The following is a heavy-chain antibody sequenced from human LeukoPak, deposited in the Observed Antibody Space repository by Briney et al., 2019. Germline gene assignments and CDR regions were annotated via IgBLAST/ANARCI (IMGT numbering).Heavy chain of an antibody. Sequence: PSETLSLTCAVSGGSISSGGYSWSWIRQPPGKGLEWIGYIYHSGSTYYNPSLKSRVTISVDRSKNQFSLKLSSVTAADTAVYYCARGPLWFGEDRGAFDIWGQGTMVTVSS. CDR3: ARGPLWFGEDRGAFDI. J-gene: IGHJ3*02. V-gene: IGHV4-30-2*01. CDR2: IYHSGST. D-gene: IGHD3-10*01. CDR1: GGSISSGGYS.